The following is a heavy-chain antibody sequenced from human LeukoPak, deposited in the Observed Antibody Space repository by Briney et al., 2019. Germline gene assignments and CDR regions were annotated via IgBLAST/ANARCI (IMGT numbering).Heavy chain of an antibody. CDR3: ARLPTCYDILTGYWAPPPTQGMDV. CDR2: IYYSMST. CDR1: GDSIISGPYY. J-gene: IGHJ6*02. Sequence: SETLSLTCTVSGDSIISGPYYWGWIRQPPGKGLEWIGTIYYSMSTYYNPSLKSRVTISVDTSKNQFSLKLSSVTAADTAVYYCARLPTCYDILTGYWAPPPTQGMDVWGQGTTVTVSS. D-gene: IGHD3-9*01. V-gene: IGHV4-39*07.